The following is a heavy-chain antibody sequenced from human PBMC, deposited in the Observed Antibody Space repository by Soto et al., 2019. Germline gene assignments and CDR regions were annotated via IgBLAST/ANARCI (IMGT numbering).Heavy chain of an antibody. CDR3: ARGETQQQRDY. CDR2: IYHSGST. D-gene: IGHD6-13*01. Sequence: QVQLQESGPGLVKPSGTLSLTCAVSGASITSDKWWGGIRQPPGKGLQWIGEIYHSGSTKYNPSLKSRVIISVDKSKNQFSLKLSSVTAADTAVYYCARGETQQQRDYWGQGTLVTVSS. V-gene: IGHV4-4*02. CDR1: GASITSDKW. J-gene: IGHJ4*02.